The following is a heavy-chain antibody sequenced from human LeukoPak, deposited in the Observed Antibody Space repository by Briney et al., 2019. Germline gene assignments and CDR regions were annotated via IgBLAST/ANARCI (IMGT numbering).Heavy chain of an antibody. CDR1: GFTFDDYG. J-gene: IGHJ4*02. D-gene: IGHD5-18*01. CDR2: INWNGGSK. V-gene: IGHV3-20*04. CDR3: ARNKAMAGGYFDY. Sequence: GGALRLSCAASGFTFDDYGMIWVRQAPGKGLEWGSGINWNGGSKGYADSVKGRFSISRANAKNSMYLQMNSLRAEDTALYYCARNKAMAGGYFDYWGQGTLVTVSS.